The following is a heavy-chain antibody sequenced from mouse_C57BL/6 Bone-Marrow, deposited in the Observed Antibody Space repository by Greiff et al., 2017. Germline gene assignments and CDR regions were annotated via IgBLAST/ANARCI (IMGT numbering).Heavy chain of an antibody. D-gene: IGHD1-1*01. J-gene: IGHJ3*01. V-gene: IGHV1-5*01. CDR3: TRGGFYYGSIPWFAY. CDR1: GYTFTSYW. Sequence: VQLQQSGTVLARPGASVKMSCKTSGYTFTSYWMHWVKQRPGQGLEWIGAISPGNSDTSYNQKFKGKAKLTAVTSASTAYMELSSLTNEDSAVYYCTRGGFYYGSIPWFAYWGQGTLVTVSA. CDR2: ISPGNSDT.